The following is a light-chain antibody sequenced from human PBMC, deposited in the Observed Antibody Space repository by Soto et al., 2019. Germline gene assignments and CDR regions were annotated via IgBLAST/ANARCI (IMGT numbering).Light chain of an antibody. CDR2: AAS. V-gene: IGKV1-12*01. Sequence: DIQMTQSPSSVSASVGDRVTITCRASQGISSWLAWYQQKPGKAPKLLIYAASSLQSGVPSRFRGRRAGTDANLAISSLQPKECATYYFQQANSVQYTFGLGTKLEIK. J-gene: IGKJ2*01. CDR1: QGISSW. CDR3: QQANSVQYT.